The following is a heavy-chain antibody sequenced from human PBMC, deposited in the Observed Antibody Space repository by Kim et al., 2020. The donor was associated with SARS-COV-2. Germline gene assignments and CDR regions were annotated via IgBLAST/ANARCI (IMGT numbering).Heavy chain of an antibody. Sequence: GGSLRLSCAASGFTFSSYSMNWVRQAPGKGLEWVSSISSSSSYIYYADSVKGRFTISRDNAKNSLYLQMNSLRAEDTAVYYCARDPLHYYDSSGILDYWGQGTLVTVSS. CDR3: ARDPLHYYDSSGILDY. D-gene: IGHD3-22*01. CDR1: GFTFSSYS. CDR2: ISSSSSYI. V-gene: IGHV3-21*01. J-gene: IGHJ4*02.